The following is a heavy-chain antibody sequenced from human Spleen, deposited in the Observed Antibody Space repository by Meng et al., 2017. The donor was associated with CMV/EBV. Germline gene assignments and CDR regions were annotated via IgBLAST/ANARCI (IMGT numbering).Heavy chain of an antibody. J-gene: IGHJ6*02. D-gene: IGHD6-6*01. CDR2: INPSGGST. Sequence: ASVKVSCKASTYTFTTYYMHWVRQAPGQGLEWMGIINPSGGSTNYAQKFQGRVTITTDESTSTAYMELSSLRSEDPAVYYCARGEYSSSSRGYYYYYYGMDVWGQGTTVTVSS. CDR3: ARGEYSSSSRGYYYYYYGMDV. CDR1: TYTFTTYY. V-gene: IGHV1-46*01.